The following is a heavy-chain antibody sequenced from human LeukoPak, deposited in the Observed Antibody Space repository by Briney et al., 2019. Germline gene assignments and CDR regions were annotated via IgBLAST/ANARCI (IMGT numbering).Heavy chain of an antibody. CDR2: ITRSNYI. Sequence: GGSLRLSCAASGFTFSSYSMNWVRQAPGKGLEWVSSITRSNYIYYADSVKGRFTISRDNAKNSLYLQMNSLGAEDTAVYYCAGYASSGPRDAFDIWGQGTMVTVSS. V-gene: IGHV3-21*06. CDR1: GFTFSSYS. J-gene: IGHJ3*02. CDR3: AGYASSGPRDAFDI. D-gene: IGHD3-22*01.